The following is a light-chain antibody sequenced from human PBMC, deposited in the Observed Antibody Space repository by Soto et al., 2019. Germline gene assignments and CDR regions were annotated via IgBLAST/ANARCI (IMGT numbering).Light chain of an antibody. Sequence: QSALTQPASVSGSPGQSITISCTGTSNDIGTYRYVSWYQQHPGKVPKLIIFEVSDRPSGVSHRFSGSKSGNTASLTISGIQAEDEADYYCTSCTTSSTLVFGGGTKVTVL. CDR1: SNDIGTYRY. V-gene: IGLV2-14*01. CDR2: EVS. CDR3: TSCTTSSTLV. J-gene: IGLJ3*02.